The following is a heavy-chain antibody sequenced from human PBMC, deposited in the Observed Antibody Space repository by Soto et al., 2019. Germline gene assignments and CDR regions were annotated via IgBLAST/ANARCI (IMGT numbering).Heavy chain of an antibody. CDR2: IYSGGST. Sequence: GGSLRLPCAASGFTVGGNYMGWVRQAPGQGLEGVSVIYSGGSTYYADSGKGRFTISRDNSKNTLYLQMNSLRAEDTAVYYCARDGAAAGTAAGMDVWGQGTTVTVSS. CDR1: GFTVGGNY. CDR3: ARDGAAAGTAAGMDV. J-gene: IGHJ6*02. D-gene: IGHD6-13*01. V-gene: IGHV3-53*01.